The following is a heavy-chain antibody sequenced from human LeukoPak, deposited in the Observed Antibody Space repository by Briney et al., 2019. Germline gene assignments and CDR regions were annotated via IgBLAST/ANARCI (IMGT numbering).Heavy chain of an antibody. Sequence: GGSLRLSCAASGFTFSDSYMSWIRQAPGKGLEYISYISSSGSTIYYADSVKDRFTLSRDNAKNSLSLEMNSLRAEDTAVYYCARGKYSVDYWGQGTLVTVSS. D-gene: IGHD2-15*01. CDR3: ARGKYSVDY. CDR1: GFTFSDSY. CDR2: ISSSGSTI. V-gene: IGHV3-11*01. J-gene: IGHJ4*02.